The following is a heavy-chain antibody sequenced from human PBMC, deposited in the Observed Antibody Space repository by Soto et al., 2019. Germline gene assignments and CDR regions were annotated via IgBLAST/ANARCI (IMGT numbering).Heavy chain of an antibody. Sequence: EVQLVESGGGLVQPGGSLRLSCAASGFTFSSYSMNWVRRAPGKGLEWVSYISSSSSPIYYADSVKGRFTIARDNAKNSLYLEMNSLRVEDTAVYYCEVASTSRNLDFDLWGRGTLGTVSS. CDR3: EVASTSRNLDFDL. CDR1: GFTFSSYS. J-gene: IGHJ2*01. D-gene: IGHD2-2*01. V-gene: IGHV3-48*01. CDR2: ISSSSSPI.